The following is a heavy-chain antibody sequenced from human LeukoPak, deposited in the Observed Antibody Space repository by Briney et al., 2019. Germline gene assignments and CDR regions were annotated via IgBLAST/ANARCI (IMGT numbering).Heavy chain of an antibody. J-gene: IGHJ4*02. CDR2: TYYSGIT. CDR1: GGSISGGTYY. D-gene: IGHD3-9*01. V-gene: IGHV4-39*01. Sequence: SETLSLTCTVSGGSISGGTYYWGWIRQPPGKGLEWIGSTYYSGITYYNPSLKSRVTISVDTSKNQFSLRLNSVTAADTAMYYCARGGGTYYDILTGYASESYFDYWGQGTLVTVSS. CDR3: ARGGGTYYDILTGYASESYFDY.